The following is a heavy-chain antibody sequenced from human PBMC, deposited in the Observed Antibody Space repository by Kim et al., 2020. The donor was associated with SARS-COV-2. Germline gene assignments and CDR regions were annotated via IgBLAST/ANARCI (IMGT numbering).Heavy chain of an antibody. D-gene: IGHD2-15*01. CDR2: ISYDGSNK. CDR1: GFTFSSYG. Sequence: GGSLRLSCAASGFTFSSYGMHWVRQAPGKGLEWVAVISYDGSNKYYADSVKGRFTISRDNSKNTLYLQMNSLRDEDTAVYYCAKDFPPDNCSGGSCPVYYYSGMDVWGQGTTVTVSS. CDR3: AKDFPPDNCSGGSCPVYYYSGMDV. V-gene: IGHV3-30*18. J-gene: IGHJ6*02.